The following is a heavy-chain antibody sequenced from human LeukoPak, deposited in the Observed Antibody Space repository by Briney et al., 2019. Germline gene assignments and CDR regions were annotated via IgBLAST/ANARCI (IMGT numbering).Heavy chain of an antibody. Sequence: GASVQVSCKASGYTFTTYGMTWVRQAPGQGLQWMGIIAYNGNTYYAENLQGRVTMPTDSSTNTAYMELRNLRSDDTAVYYCARYSSSWYLYDYWGQGTLVTVSS. CDR1: GYTFTTYG. CDR3: ARYSSSWYLYDY. D-gene: IGHD6-13*01. CDR2: IIAYNGNT. V-gene: IGHV1-18*01. J-gene: IGHJ4*02.